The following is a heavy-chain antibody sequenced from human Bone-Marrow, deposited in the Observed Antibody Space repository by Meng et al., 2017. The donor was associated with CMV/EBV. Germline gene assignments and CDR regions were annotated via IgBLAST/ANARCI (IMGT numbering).Heavy chain of an antibody. CDR2: ISSNGGIT. CDR3: TRGAHVNDPWSGLRMF. CDR1: GFSFSYYA. Sequence: GESLKISCAASGFSFSYYAMHWVRQAPGKGLEYVSAISSNGGITYYADSVKGRVTISRDNSKNTLFLQMDSLRDEDMAVYYCTRGAHVNDPWSGLRMFWGPGILVTFAS. J-gene: IGHJ4*01. V-gene: IGHV3-64*02. D-gene: IGHD3-3*01.